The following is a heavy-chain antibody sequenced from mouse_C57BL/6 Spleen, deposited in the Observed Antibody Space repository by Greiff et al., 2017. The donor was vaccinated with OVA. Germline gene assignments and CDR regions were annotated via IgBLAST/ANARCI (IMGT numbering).Heavy chain of an antibody. CDR1: GYTFTSYW. D-gene: IGHD2-3*01. J-gene: IGHJ2*01. Sequence: VQLQQPGAELVMPGASVKLSCKASGYTFTSYWMHWVKQRPGQGLEWIGEIDLSDSYTNYNQKFKGKSTLTVDKSSSTAYMQLSSLTSEDSAVYYCARSGDGFSFFDYWGQGTTLTVSS. V-gene: IGHV1-69*01. CDR3: ARSGDGFSFFDY. CDR2: IDLSDSYT.